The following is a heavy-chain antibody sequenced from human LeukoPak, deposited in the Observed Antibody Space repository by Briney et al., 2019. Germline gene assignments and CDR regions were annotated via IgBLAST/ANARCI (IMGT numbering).Heavy chain of an antibody. Sequence: SETLSLTCTVSGGFISSYYWSWIRQPPGKGLEWIGYIYYSGSTNYNPSLKSRVTISVDTSKNQFSLKLSSVTAADTAVYYCARDEPIIDAFDIWGQGTMVTVSS. CDR2: IYYSGST. J-gene: IGHJ3*02. V-gene: IGHV4-59*01. CDR3: ARDEPIIDAFDI. CDR1: GGFISSYY.